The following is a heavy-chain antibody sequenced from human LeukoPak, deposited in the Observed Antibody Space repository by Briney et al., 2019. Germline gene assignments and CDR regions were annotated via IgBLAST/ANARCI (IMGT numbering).Heavy chain of an antibody. D-gene: IGHD3-10*01. J-gene: IGHJ4*02. Sequence: GGSLRLSCAASGFTSSSYSMNWVRQAPGKGLEWVSYISSSSSTIYYADSVKGRFTISRDNSKNTLHLQMNSLRAEDTAVYYCASLWFGELLDSYFDYWGQGTLVTVSS. CDR1: GFTSSSYS. CDR2: ISSSSSTI. CDR3: ASLWFGELLDSYFDY. V-gene: IGHV3-48*01.